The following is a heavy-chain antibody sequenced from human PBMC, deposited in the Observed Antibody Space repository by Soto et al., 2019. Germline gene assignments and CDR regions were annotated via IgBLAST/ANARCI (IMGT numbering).Heavy chain of an antibody. CDR2: IIPIFGTA. Sequence: QVQLVQSGAEVKKPGSSVKVSCTASGGTFSSYAISWVRQAPGQGLEWMGGIIPIFGTANYAQKFQGRVTITADESTSTAYMELSSLRSEDTAVYYCARGETYYDILTGQFYYYYGMDVWGQGTTVTVSS. D-gene: IGHD3-9*01. CDR1: GGTFSSYA. V-gene: IGHV1-69*12. CDR3: ARGETYYDILTGQFYYYYGMDV. J-gene: IGHJ6*02.